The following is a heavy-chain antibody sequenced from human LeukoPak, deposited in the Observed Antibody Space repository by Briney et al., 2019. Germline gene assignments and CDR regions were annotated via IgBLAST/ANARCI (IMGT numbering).Heavy chain of an antibody. CDR2: IYSSGST. D-gene: IGHD5-18*01. Sequence: PSETLSLTCTVSGASINSYYWSWIRQPPGKGLEWIGYIYSSGSTYYNPSLKSRVTISVDTSKNQFSLKLSSVTAADTAVYYCARGSIPSYYYYYYMDVWGKGTTVTVSS. CDR3: ARGSIPSYYYYYYMDV. V-gene: IGHV4-59*12. J-gene: IGHJ6*03. CDR1: GASINSYY.